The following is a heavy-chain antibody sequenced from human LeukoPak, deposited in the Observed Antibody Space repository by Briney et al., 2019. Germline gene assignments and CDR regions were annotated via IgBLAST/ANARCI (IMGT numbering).Heavy chain of an antibody. CDR2: ISHSGSS. CDR3: ARDGYYYDGPFEY. J-gene: IGHJ4*02. CDR1: GYSISSGYF. D-gene: IGHD3-22*01. V-gene: IGHV4-38-2*02. Sequence: SETVSLTCAVSGYSISSGYFWAWLRQPPGKGLEWIGSISHSGSSYSKPSLKSRVIISVDTSNNQFSLKLTSVTAADTATYYCARDGYYYDGPFEYWGQGIRVAVSS.